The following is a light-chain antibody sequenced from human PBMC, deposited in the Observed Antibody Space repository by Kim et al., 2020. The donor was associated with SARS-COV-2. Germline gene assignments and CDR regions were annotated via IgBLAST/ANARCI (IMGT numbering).Light chain of an antibody. CDR1: QNINSW. V-gene: IGKV1-5*03. Sequence: DIQMTQSPSILSASVGDRVTITCRASQNINSWLAWYQQKPGKAPKLLIYKASSLESGVPSRFSGSESGTDFTLSISSLQPDDFATYYCQQYKNYPRTFGQGTKVDIK. CDR2: KAS. CDR3: QQYKNYPRT. J-gene: IGKJ1*01.